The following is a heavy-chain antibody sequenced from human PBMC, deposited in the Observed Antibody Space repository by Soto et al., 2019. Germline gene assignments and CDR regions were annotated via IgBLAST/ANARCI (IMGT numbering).Heavy chain of an antibody. CDR2: ISYDGSNK. Sequence: PGGSLRLSCAASGFIFSSYGMHWVRQAPGKGLEWLAVISYDGSNKYYAESVKGRFTISRDNSKNTLYLQMNSLRAEDTAVYYCAKTYCYDSTGHFDYWGQGTLVTVSS. D-gene: IGHD3-22*01. V-gene: IGHV3-30*18. CDR1: GFIFSSYG. CDR3: AKTYCYDSTGHFDY. J-gene: IGHJ4*02.